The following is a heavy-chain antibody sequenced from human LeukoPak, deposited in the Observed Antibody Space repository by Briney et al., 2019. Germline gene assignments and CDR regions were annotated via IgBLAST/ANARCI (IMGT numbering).Heavy chain of an antibody. CDR1: GFTFSSYA. CDR2: ISGSGGGT. D-gene: IGHD3-10*01. V-gene: IGHV3-23*01. CDR3: AKDWRYYSFDY. Sequence: GGSLRLSCAASGFTFSSYAMSWVRQAPGKGLEWVSAISGSGGGTYYADSVKGRLTISRDNSKNTLYLQMNSLRAEDTAVYYCAKDWRYYSFDYWGQGTLVTVSS. J-gene: IGHJ4*02.